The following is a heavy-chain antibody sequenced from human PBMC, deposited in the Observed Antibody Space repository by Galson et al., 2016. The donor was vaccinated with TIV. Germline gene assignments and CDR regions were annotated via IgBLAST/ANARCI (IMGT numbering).Heavy chain of an antibody. CDR1: GFTFGVYV. D-gene: IGHD1-14*01. J-gene: IGHJ4*02. Sequence: SLRLSCAASGFTFGVYVMTWVRQAPGKGPEWMSNISGSGGSVSYADSVKGRFTISRDNSKNTLYLQMNGLRADDTAVYYCAKSGTNLIDYWGQGTLVSVFS. CDR2: ISGSGGSV. V-gene: IGHV3-23*01. CDR3: AKSGTNLIDY.